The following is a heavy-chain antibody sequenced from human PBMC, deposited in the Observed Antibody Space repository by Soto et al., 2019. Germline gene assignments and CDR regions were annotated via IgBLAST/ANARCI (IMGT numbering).Heavy chain of an antibody. D-gene: IGHD4-17*01. V-gene: IGHV4-59*08. Sequence: QVQLQESGPGLVKPSETLSLTCTVSGASISSYYWSWIRQPPGKGLEWIGSIYNSGATNYNPSLKSRVTISVDTSKSHFSLKLSAVTAADTAVYYCARPRDNTYGPFDYWGQGALVTVSS. J-gene: IGHJ4*02. CDR1: GASISSYY. CDR2: IYNSGAT. CDR3: ARPRDNTYGPFDY.